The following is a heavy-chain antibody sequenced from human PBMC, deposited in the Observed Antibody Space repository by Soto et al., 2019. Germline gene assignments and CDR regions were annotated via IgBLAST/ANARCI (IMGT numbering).Heavy chain of an antibody. J-gene: IGHJ6*03. D-gene: IGHD5-18*01. Sequence: GGSQSLSSAASGVNFSDYCMSWIRQAPGKGLEWVSYISSSGSTIYYADSVKGRSTISRDNAKNSLYLQMNSLRAEDTAVYYCAREYSHNYYYYYYMDVWGKGTTVTVSS. CDR1: GVNFSDYC. CDR3: AREYSHNYYYYYYMDV. CDR2: ISSSGSTI. V-gene: IGHV3-11*01.